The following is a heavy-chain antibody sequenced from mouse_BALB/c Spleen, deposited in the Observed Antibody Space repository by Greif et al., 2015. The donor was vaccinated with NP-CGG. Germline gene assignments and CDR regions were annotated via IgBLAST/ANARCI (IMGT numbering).Heavy chain of an antibody. CDR2: IRSKSNNYAT. V-gene: IGHV10-1*02. CDR3: VRPYYYGSSPWFAY. CDR1: GFTFNTYA. J-gene: IGHJ3*01. D-gene: IGHD1-1*01. Sequence: EVQVVESGGGLVQPKGSLKLSCAASGFTFNTYAMNWVRQAPGKGLEWVARIRSKSNNYATYYADSVKDRFTISRDDSQSMLYLQMDNLKTEDTAMYYCVRPYYYGSSPWFAYWGQGTLVTVSA.